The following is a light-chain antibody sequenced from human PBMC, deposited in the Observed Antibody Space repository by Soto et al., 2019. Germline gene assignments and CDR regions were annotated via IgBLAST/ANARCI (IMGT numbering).Light chain of an antibody. CDR2: EVT. CDR3: SSYTTSSTRV. V-gene: IGLV2-14*03. CDR1: SSDVGANGF. J-gene: IGLJ1*01. Sequence: QSVLAQPASVSGTPGQSITISCTGTSSDVGANGFVSWYQQHPDKAPKLMIYEVTNRPSGVSYRFSGSKSVNTATLTISGLQAEDEADYYCSSYTTSSTRVFGAGTKVTVL.